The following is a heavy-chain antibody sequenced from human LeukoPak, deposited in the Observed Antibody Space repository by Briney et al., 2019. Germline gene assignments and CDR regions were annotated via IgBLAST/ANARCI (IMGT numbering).Heavy chain of an antibody. Sequence: GSLRLSCAASGFTFSNAWMNWVRQAPGKGLEWIGYVYYSGSTNYNPSLKSRVTISVDTSKNQFSLKLSSVTAADTAVYYCARDLTGYSSGWPNWYFDLWGRGTLVTVSS. V-gene: IGHV4-59*01. CDR2: VYYSGST. J-gene: IGHJ2*01. CDR3: ARDLTGYSSGWPNWYFDL. D-gene: IGHD6-19*01. CDR1: GFTFSNAW.